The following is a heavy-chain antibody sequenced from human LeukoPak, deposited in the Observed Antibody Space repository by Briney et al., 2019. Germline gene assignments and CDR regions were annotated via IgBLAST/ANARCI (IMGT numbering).Heavy chain of an antibody. J-gene: IGHJ4*02. CDR2: IRSKANSYAT. Sequence: PGGSLRLSCVVSGLTFSGSAMHWVRQASGKGLEWVGRIRSKANSYATGYTESVKGRFTISRDDSKNTAFLQMNSLKSEDTAVYYCTTQGYSYGSKFEYWGQGTLVTASS. CDR3: TTQGYSYGSKFEY. D-gene: IGHD5-18*01. CDR1: GLTFSGSA. V-gene: IGHV3-73*01.